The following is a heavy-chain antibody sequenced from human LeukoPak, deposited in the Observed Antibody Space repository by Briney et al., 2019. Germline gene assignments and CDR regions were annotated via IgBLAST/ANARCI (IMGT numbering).Heavy chain of an antibody. CDR2: FDPEDGET. J-gene: IGHJ4*02. Sequence: GASVKVSCKVSGYTLTELSMHWVRQAPGKGLEWMGGFDPEDGETIYAQELQGRVTMTKDTSTDTAYMELSSLRSEDTAVYYCATWYYYDSSDYYLADYWGQGTLVTVSS. CDR3: ATWYYYDSSDYYLADY. V-gene: IGHV1-24*01. CDR1: GYTLTELS. D-gene: IGHD3-22*01.